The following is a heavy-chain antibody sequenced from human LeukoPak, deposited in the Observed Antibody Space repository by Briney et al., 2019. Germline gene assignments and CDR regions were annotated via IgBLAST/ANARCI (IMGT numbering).Heavy chain of an antibody. CDR2: ITSSSSYI. CDR3: ARYSGTYRDY. CDR1: GFTFSSYN. Sequence: GGSLRLSCAASGFTFSSYNMNWVRQAPGEGLEWVSSITSSSSYIFYADSVKGRFTISRDNAKNSLYLQMSSLRAEDTAVYYCARYSGTYRDYWGLGTLVTVSS. J-gene: IGHJ4*02. V-gene: IGHV3-21*06. D-gene: IGHD1-26*01.